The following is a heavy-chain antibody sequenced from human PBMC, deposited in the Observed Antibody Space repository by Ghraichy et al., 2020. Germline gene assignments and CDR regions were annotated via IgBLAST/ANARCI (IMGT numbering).Heavy chain of an antibody. CDR3: AKDGERARPDSSGYYWGG. J-gene: IGHJ4*02. CDR2: IKQDGSEK. V-gene: IGHV3-7*03. CDR1: GFTFSSYW. D-gene: IGHD3-22*01. Sequence: GGSLRLSCAASGFTFSSYWMSWVRQAPGKGLEWVANIKQDGSEKYYVDSVKGRFTISRDNAKNSLYLQMNSLRAEDTAVYYCAKDGERARPDSSGYYWGGWGQGTLVTVSS.